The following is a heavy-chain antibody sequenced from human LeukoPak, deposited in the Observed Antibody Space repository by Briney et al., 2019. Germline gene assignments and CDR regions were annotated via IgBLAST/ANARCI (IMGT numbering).Heavy chain of an antibody. Sequence: GGSLRLSCAASGFTFSSYDVHWVRQATGKGLEWVSAIGTAGDTYYPGSVKGRFTISRENAKNSLYLQMNSLRAGDTAVYYCARVADSSGWYDYWGQGTLVTVSS. D-gene: IGHD6-19*01. CDR2: IGTAGDT. CDR1: GFTFSSYD. J-gene: IGHJ4*02. V-gene: IGHV3-13*01. CDR3: ARVADSSGWYDY.